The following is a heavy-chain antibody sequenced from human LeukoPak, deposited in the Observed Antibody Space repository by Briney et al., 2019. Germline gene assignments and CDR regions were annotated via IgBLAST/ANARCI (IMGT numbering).Heavy chain of an antibody. D-gene: IGHD6-13*01. J-gene: IGHJ3*02. CDR3: ARLAAAGFGAFDI. CDR2: INPNSGGT. Sequence: XAPXXXLEXMGCINPNSGGTNYAQKFQGRVTMTRDTSISTAYMELSRLRSDDTTVYYCARLAAAGFGAFDIWGQGTMVTVSS. V-gene: IGHV1-2*02.